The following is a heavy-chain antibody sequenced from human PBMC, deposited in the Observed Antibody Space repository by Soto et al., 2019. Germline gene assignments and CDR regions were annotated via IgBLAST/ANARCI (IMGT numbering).Heavy chain of an antibody. J-gene: IGHJ5*02. V-gene: IGHV4-31*03. CDR2: IYYSGSS. CDR3: ARAVGAEQLTILAWWFDP. CDR1: GGSISSGGYY. D-gene: IGHD3-3*01. Sequence: QVQLQESGPGLVKPSQTLSLTCTVSGGSISSGGYYWSWIRQHPGKGLEWIGYIYYSGSSYYNPSLKSRVTISVDTSKNQLSLKLSSVTAADTAVYYCARAVGAEQLTILAWWFDPWGQGTLVTVSS.